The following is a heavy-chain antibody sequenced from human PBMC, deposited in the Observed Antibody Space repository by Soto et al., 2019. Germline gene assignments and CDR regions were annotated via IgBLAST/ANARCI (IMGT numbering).Heavy chain of an antibody. CDR3: ARSRYCSSTSCFTLGDYFDS. CDR1: GDSISSGDYY. V-gene: IGHV4-30-4*01. CDR2: IYYSGTT. J-gene: IGHJ4*02. Sequence: QVQLQESGPRLVKPSQTLSLTCTVSGDSISSGDYYWSWIRQPPGKGLEWIGHIYYSGTTYYNPDLKSRVTISVDTSKNQFSLKLSSVTAAYTAVYHCARSRYCSSTSCFTLGDYFDSWGQGTLVTVSS. D-gene: IGHD2-2*01.